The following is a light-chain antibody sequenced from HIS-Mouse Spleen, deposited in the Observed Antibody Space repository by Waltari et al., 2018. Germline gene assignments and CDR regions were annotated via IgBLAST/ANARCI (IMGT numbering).Light chain of an antibody. CDR2: EVS. CDR3: SSYAGSNNLGV. V-gene: IGLV2-8*01. J-gene: IGLJ1*01. CDR1: SSDVGGYNY. Sequence: QSVLTQPPSASGSPGQSVTISCTGTSSDVGGYNYVSWYQQHPGKAPKLMIYEVSRRPSGFPVRFSGSKSGNTASLTVSGLQAEDEADYYCSSYAGSNNLGVFGTGTKVTVL.